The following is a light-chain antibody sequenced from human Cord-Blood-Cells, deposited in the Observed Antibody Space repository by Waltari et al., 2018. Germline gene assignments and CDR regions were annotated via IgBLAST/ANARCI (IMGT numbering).Light chain of an antibody. V-gene: IGLV2-23*01. CDR1: SSDVGSYNL. Sequence: QSALTQPASVSGSPGQSITISCTGTSSDVGSYNLVSWYQQYPGKAPKLMIYEGSKRPSGVSNRFSGSKSGNTASLTISGIQAEDEADYYCCSYAGSNWVFGGGTKLTVL. J-gene: IGLJ3*02. CDR3: CSYAGSNWV. CDR2: EGS.